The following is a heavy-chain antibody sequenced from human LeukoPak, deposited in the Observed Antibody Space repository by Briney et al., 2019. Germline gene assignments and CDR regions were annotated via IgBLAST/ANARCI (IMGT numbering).Heavy chain of an antibody. D-gene: IGHD6-25*01. CDR2: IYTSGST. CDR3: ASGSGWTLRDAFDI. CDR1: GGSISSGSYY. J-gene: IGHJ3*02. Sequence: SETLSLTCTVSGGSISSGSYYWSWIRQPAGKGLEWIGRIYTSGSTNYNPSLKSRVTISVDTSKNQFSLKLSSVTAADTAVYYCASGSGWTLRDAFDIWGQGTMVTVSS. V-gene: IGHV4-61*02.